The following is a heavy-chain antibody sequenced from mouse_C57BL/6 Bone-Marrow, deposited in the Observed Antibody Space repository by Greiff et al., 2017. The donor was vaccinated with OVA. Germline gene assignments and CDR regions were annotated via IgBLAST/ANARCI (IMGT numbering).Heavy chain of an antibody. J-gene: IGHJ3*01. V-gene: IGHV1-85*01. CDR2: IYLRGGST. CDR1: GYTFTSYD. D-gene: IGHD3-2*02. CDR3: ARGRLRGFAY. Sequence: VQLQQSGPELVKPGASVKLSCKASGYTFTSYDINWVKQRPGQGLEWIGWIYLRGGSTKYNEKFQGKATLTLDTSSSTVYMELHSLTSEDTAVYFCARGRLRGFAYWGQGTLVTVSA.